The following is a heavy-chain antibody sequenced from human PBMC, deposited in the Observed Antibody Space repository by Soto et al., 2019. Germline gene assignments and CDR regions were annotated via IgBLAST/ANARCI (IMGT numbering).Heavy chain of an antibody. D-gene: IGHD5-12*01. CDR2: IYYSGST. CDR3: ARHVGYSGYDFKVGYYYYMDV. V-gene: IGHV4-39*01. CDR1: GGSISSSSYY. J-gene: IGHJ6*03. Sequence: PSETLSLTCTVSGGSISSSSYYWGCIRQPPGKGLEWIGSIYYSGSTYYNPSLKSRVTISVDTSKNQFSLKLSSVTAADTAVYYCARHVGYSGYDFKVGYYYYMDVWGKGTTVTVSS.